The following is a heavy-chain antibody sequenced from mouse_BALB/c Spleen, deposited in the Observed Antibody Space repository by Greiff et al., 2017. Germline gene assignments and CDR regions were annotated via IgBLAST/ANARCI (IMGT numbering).Heavy chain of an antibody. CDR3: ARSTMITTDGSWFAY. V-gene: IGHV5-12-2*01. Sequence: DVQLQESGGGLVQPGGSLKLSCAASGFTFSSYTMSWVRQTPEKRLEWVAYISNGGGSTYYPDTVKGRFTISRDNAKNTLYLQMSSLKSEDTAMYYCARSTMITTDGSWFAYWGQGTLVTVSA. CDR2: ISNGGGST. J-gene: IGHJ3*01. D-gene: IGHD2-4*01. CDR1: GFTFSSYT.